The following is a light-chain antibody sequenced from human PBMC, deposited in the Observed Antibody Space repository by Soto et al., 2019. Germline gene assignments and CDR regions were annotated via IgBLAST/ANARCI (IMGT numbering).Light chain of an antibody. V-gene: IGKV3-20*01. CDR3: QQYDDSGRMFT. J-gene: IGKJ2*01. CDR1: QTVSNSY. CDR2: GTS. Sequence: LVFTQSPDTLSLSPGERATLSCRASQTVSNSYLAWYQQKIVQPPRLVLYGTSNKATGIPARFSGRGSGTYFSLIISGLEPEDAAVYFCQQYDDSGRMFTFGQGTKLEIK.